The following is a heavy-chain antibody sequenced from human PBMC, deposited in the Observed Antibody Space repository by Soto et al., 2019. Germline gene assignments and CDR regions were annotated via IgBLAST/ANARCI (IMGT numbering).Heavy chain of an antibody. CDR2: INHSGST. CDR1: GGSFSGYY. D-gene: IGHD3-22*01. J-gene: IGHJ3*02. Sequence: QVQLQQWGAGLLKPSETLSLTCAVYGGSFSGYYWSWIRQPPGKGLEWIGEINHSGSTNYNPSLKSRVTISVDTSKNQFSLKLSSVTAADTAVYYCERTVPETPYYYDSSGNDAFDIWGQGTMVTVSS. V-gene: IGHV4-34*01. CDR3: ERTVPETPYYYDSSGNDAFDI.